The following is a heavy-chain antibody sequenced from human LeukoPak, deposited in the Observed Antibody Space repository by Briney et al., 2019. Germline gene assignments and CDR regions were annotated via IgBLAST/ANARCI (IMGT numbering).Heavy chain of an antibody. CDR3: ARRYDFWDY. J-gene: IGHJ4*02. D-gene: IGHD3-3*01. Sequence: GGSLRLSCAASGFTFSSYRMHWVRQAPGKGLVWVSRISVEGSSTWYADSVKGRFTISRDDSKNTLRLQMDSLRADDTAVYYCARRYDFWDYWGQGTLVTVSS. V-gene: IGHV3-74*01. CDR2: ISVEGSST. CDR1: GFTFSSYR.